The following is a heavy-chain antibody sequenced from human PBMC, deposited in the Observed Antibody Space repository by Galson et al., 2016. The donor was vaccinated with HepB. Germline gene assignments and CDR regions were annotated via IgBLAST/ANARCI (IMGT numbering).Heavy chain of an antibody. CDR3: ATSGGPTWGSFDY. V-gene: IGHV4-4*02. D-gene: IGHD7-27*01. J-gene: IGHJ4*02. CDR1: GGSISSGNW. Sequence: ETLSLTCAVSGGSISSGNWWSWVRQPPGKGLEWIGEIHHSGNTYYNSSLKSRVTISVDKSKRQFSLRLRSVTAADTAVYYCATSGGPTWGSFDYWGQGTLVTVSS. CDR2: IHHSGNT.